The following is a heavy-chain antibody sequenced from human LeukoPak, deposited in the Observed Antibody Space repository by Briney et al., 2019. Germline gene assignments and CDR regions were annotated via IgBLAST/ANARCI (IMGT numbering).Heavy chain of an antibody. V-gene: IGHV4-31*03. CDR3: AGGNSSIAVAGTGY. Sequence: SVTLSLTCTVSGGSISSGGYYWSWIRQHPGKGLEWIGYIYYSGSTYYNPSLKSRVTISVDTSKNQFSLKLSSVTAADTAVYYCAGGNSSIAVAGTGYWGQGTLVTVSS. CDR2: IYYSGST. CDR1: GGSISSGGYY. D-gene: IGHD6-19*01. J-gene: IGHJ4*02.